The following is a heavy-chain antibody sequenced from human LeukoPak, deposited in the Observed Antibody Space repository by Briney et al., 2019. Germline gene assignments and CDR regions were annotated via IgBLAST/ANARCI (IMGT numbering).Heavy chain of an antibody. Sequence: GGSLRLSCAASGFMFSTYAMSWVRQAPGKGLEWVSAISGSGGSTSYADSVKGRFTISRDNSKNTLYLQINTLRAEDTAVYYCAKPRRYSASYPYFDYWGQGTLVTVSS. D-gene: IGHD1-26*01. V-gene: IGHV3-23*01. J-gene: IGHJ4*02. CDR1: GFMFSTYA. CDR3: AKPRRYSASYPYFDY. CDR2: ISGSGGST.